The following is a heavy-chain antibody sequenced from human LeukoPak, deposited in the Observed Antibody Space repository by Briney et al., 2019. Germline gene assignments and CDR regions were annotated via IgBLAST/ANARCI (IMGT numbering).Heavy chain of an antibody. D-gene: IGHD6-19*01. J-gene: IGHJ4*02. Sequence: ASVKLSCNASGSTFTSYGISWIRHGPGPGLEWRGWISAYNGNTNYAQKLEGRVTMTTDPSTSTAYMELRSLRSDDTAVYYCARVRDQWLADYWGQGTLVTVSS. V-gene: IGHV1-18*01. CDR3: ARVRDQWLADY. CDR1: GSTFTSYG. CDR2: ISAYNGNT.